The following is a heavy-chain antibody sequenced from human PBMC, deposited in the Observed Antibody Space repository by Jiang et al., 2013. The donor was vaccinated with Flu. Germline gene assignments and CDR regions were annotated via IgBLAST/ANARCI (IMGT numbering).Heavy chain of an antibody. Sequence: GLVKPSETLSLTCTVSGGSIRTYYWSWIRQPPGKGLEWIGYIYYTGSTNSNPSLKSRVTISVDTSKMQFYLKLTSVTAADTAVYYCARDRDYGDYDLWGQGSLVIVSS. V-gene: IGHV4-59*01. CDR1: GGSIRTYY. D-gene: IGHD4-17*01. CDR2: IYYTGST. CDR3: ARDRDYGDYDL. J-gene: IGHJ4*02.